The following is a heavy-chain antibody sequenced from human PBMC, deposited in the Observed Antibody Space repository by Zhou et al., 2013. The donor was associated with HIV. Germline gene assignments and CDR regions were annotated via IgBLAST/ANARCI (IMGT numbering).Heavy chain of an antibody. CDR3: ARGEGAGYGDYGDDYYYMDV. J-gene: IGHJ6*03. V-gene: IGHV1-8*03. D-gene: IGHD4-17*01. Sequence: QVQLVQSGAEVKKPGASVKVSCKASGYTFTNYDINWVRQATGQGLEWMGWMNPRSGNTGYAQKFQGRVTITTDESTSTAYMELSSLRSEDTAVYYCARGEGAGYGDYGDDYYYMDVWGKGTTVTVSS. CDR1: GYTFTNYD. CDR2: MNPRSGNT.